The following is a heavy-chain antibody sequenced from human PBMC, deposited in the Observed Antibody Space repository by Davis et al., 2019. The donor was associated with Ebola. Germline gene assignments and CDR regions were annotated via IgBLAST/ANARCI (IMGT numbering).Heavy chain of an antibody. CDR3: ARAWRQQLVFDY. CDR2: ISSNGGST. J-gene: IGHJ4*02. V-gene: IGHV3-64D*08. CDR1: GFTFSSYA. D-gene: IGHD6-13*01. Sequence: GGSLRLSCSASGFTFSSYAMHWVRQAPGKGLECVSAISSNGGSTYYADSVKGRFTISRDNSKNTLYLQMSSLRAEDTAVYYCARAWRQQLVFDYWGQGTLVTVSS.